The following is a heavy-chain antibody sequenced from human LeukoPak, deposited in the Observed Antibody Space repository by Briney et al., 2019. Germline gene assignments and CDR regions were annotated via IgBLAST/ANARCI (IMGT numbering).Heavy chain of an antibody. CDR2: INPNSGGT. CDR1: GYTFTVYY. J-gene: IGHJ6*02. CDR3: ARVPHYYDSSGAGMDV. Sequence: ASVKVSFKASGYTFTVYYMHWVRQAPGQGLEWMGWINPNSGGTNYAQKFQGRVTMTRDTSISTAYMELSRLRSDDTAVYYCARVPHYYDSSGAGMDVWGQGTTVTVSS. D-gene: IGHD3-22*01. V-gene: IGHV1-2*02.